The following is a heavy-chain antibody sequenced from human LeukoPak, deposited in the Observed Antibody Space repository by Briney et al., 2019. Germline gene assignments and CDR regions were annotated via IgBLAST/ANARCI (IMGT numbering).Heavy chain of an antibody. CDR3: ARGGLGFDY. D-gene: IGHD6-6*01. CDR2: INPGGGRT. J-gene: IGHJ4*02. V-gene: IGHV1-46*01. CDR1: GYTFTSYY. Sequence: ASVKVSCKASGYTFTSYYLHWVRQAPGQGLEWMGIINPGGGRTNYAQKFQGRVTMTRNTSINTAYMELRSLRSEDTAVYYCARGGLGFDYWGQGTLVTVSS.